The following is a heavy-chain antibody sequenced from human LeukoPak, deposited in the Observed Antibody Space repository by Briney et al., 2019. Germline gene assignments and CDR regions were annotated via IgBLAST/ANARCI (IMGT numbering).Heavy chain of an antibody. CDR2: INPDSGVT. Sequence: AASVKVTCKASGYTFKGYYIYWVRQAPGQGLEWMGWINPDSGVTKPAQKYLGRLTMTSDTSSSTAFMELSSLRSDDTAIYYCARDWYGSGRFDFWGQGTLITVSS. J-gene: IGHJ4*02. CDR3: ARDWYGSGRFDF. D-gene: IGHD3-10*01. V-gene: IGHV1-2*02. CDR1: GYTFKGYY.